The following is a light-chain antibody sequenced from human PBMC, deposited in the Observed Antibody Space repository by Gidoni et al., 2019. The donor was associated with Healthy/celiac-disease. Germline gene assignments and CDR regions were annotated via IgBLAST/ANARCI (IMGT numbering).Light chain of an antibody. V-gene: IGKV1-39*01. Sequence: DIQMTQSPSSLSASVGDRVTITCRASQSISSYLNWYQQKPGKAPKLLIYAASSLQSGVPSRFSGSGSGTDFTLTIISLQPEDFATYYCQQSYSTPQTFXHXTKVEIK. CDR1: QSISSY. CDR3: QQSYSTPQT. CDR2: AAS. J-gene: IGKJ1*01.